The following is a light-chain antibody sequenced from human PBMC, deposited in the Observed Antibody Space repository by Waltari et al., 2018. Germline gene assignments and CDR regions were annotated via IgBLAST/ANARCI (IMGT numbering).Light chain of an antibody. CDR2: DAS. V-gene: IGKV1-33*01. Sequence: DIQMTKSPSSLSASVGDRVTITCQASQDISNYLNWYQQKPGKAPKLLIYDASNLETGVPSRFSGSGFGTDFTFTISSLQPEDIATYYCQQYDNLPLTFGGGTKVKIK. CDR3: QQYDNLPLT. J-gene: IGKJ4*01. CDR1: QDISNY.